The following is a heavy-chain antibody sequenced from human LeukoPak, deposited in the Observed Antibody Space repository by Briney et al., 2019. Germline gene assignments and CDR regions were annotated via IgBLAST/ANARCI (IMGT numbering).Heavy chain of an antibody. D-gene: IGHD3-9*01. J-gene: IGHJ4*02. CDR3: AKWGDYDILTGYYDSDY. V-gene: IGHV3-23*01. CDR2: IGGRDGGT. Sequence: GGSLRLSCAASGFIFSNYAMRWVRQAPGKGLEWVSAIGGRDGGTYYADSVKGRFTVSRDDPKNTLYLQMNTLRAEDTAVYYCAKWGDYDILTGYYDSDYWGQGTLVTVSS. CDR1: GFIFSNYA.